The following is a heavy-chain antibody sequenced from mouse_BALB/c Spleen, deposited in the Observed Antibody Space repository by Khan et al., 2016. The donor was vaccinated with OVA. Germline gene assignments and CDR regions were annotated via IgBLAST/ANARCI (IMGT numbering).Heavy chain of an antibody. CDR3: TRSYDSYYFDY. Sequence: VQLQQSGTVLARPGASVKMSCKASGYSFTSYWIHWVKQRPGQGLEWIGAIYPGISDTRYNQKFKGKAKLTAVTSASTAYIELSSLTNEDSAVYYCTRSYDSYYFDYWGQGTTLTVSS. CDR1: GYSFTSYW. V-gene: IGHV1-5*01. J-gene: IGHJ2*01. CDR2: IYPGISDT. D-gene: IGHD2-4*01.